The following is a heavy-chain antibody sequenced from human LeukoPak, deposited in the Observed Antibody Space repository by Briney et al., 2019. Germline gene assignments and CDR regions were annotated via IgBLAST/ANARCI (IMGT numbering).Heavy chain of an antibody. CDR3: AVGGPEY. Sequence: GGSLRLSCAASGFTFSSYSMNWIRQAPGKGLEWVGFIRSKAYGGTTEYAASVKGRFSISRDDSKSIAYLQMNSLKTEDTAVYYCAVGGPEYWGQGTLVTVSS. J-gene: IGHJ4*02. V-gene: IGHV3-49*03. CDR1: GFTFSSYS. CDR2: IRSKAYGGTT.